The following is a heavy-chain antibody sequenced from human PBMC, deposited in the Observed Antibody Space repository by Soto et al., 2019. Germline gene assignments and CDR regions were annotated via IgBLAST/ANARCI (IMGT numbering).Heavy chain of an antibody. CDR1: GGSFSGYY. CDR2: INHSGST. CDR3: AGTDYGDTYWYFDL. J-gene: IGHJ2*01. D-gene: IGHD4-17*01. V-gene: IGHV4-34*01. Sequence: SETLSLTCAVYGGSFSGYYWSWIRQPPGKGLEWIGEINHSGSTNYNPSLKSRVTISVDTSKNQFSLKLSSVTAADTAVYYCAGTDYGDTYWYFDLWGRGTLVTVSS.